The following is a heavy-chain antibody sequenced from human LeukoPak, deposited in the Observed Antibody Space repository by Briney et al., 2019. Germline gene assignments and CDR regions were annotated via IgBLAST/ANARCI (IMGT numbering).Heavy chain of an antibody. J-gene: IGHJ6*02. CDR2: ITGSGGST. CDR3: AKANRNYYGMDV. Sequence: GGSLRLSCAASGFTFSSYGMMWVRQAPGKGLEWVSAITGSGGSTYYADSVKGRWTIARDNSKTTVYLQMHSLRAEDTALYYCAKANRNYYGMDVWGQVTTVTVSS. V-gene: IGHV3-23*01. D-gene: IGHD2/OR15-2a*01. CDR1: GFTFSSYG.